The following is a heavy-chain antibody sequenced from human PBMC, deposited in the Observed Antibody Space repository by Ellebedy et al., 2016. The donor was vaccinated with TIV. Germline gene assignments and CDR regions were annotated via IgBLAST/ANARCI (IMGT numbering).Heavy chain of an antibody. CDR2: ILHSGST. D-gene: IGHD3-9*01. CDR3: ARAPGRALTAYYKRDYGMDV. J-gene: IGHJ6*02. CDR1: GGSFSGNY. Sequence: MPSETLSLTCAVYGGSFSGNYWSWIRQRPGKGLEWVGEILHSGSTNYNPSLKSRVTISVDTSNNQFTLKLSSATAADTAVYYCARAPGRALTAYYKRDYGMDVWGQGTTVIVSS. V-gene: IGHV4-34*12.